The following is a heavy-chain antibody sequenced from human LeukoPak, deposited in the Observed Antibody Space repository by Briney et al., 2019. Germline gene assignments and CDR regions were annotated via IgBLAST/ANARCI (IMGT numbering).Heavy chain of an antibody. Sequence: GGSLRLSCAASEFTFSSFAMTWVRQAPGKGLEWVSSISGSGDSTYYADSVKGRFTISRDSPKNTLYLQMNSLRAEDTAVYYCARAAYDNSGYLTLWGQGTLVTVSS. CDR2: ISGSGDST. CDR3: ARAAYDNSGYLTL. CDR1: EFTFSSFA. J-gene: IGHJ4*02. V-gene: IGHV3-23*01. D-gene: IGHD3-22*01.